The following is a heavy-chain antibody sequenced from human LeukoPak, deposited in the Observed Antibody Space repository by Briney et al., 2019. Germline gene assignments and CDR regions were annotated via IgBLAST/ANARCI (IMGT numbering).Heavy chain of an antibody. CDR3: ARDLEYCSSTSCSHTDV. CDR2: IIPIFGTA. J-gene: IGHJ6*03. D-gene: IGHD2-2*01. CDR1: GYTFTSYA. V-gene: IGHV1-69*13. Sequence: GASVKVSCKASGYTFTSYAISWVRQAPGQGLEWMGGIIPIFGTANYAQKFQGRVTITADESTSTAYMELSSLRSEDTAVYYCARDLEYCSSTSCSHTDVWGKGTTVTVSS.